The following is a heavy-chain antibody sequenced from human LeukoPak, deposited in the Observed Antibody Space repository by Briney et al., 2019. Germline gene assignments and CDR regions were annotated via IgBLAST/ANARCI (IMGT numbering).Heavy chain of an antibody. Sequence: HAGGSLRLSCAASGFTVSSNYMSWVRQAPGKGLEWVSVIYSGGSTNYADSVKGRFTISRDNSKNTLFLQMNSLRAEDTAVYYCARDTYGYNPFDYWGQGTLVTVSS. D-gene: IGHD5-24*01. J-gene: IGHJ4*02. V-gene: IGHV3-53*01. CDR1: GFTVSSNY. CDR3: ARDTYGYNPFDY. CDR2: IYSGGST.